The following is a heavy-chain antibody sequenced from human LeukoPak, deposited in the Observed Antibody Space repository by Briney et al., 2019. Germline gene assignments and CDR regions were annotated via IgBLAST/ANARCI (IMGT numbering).Heavy chain of an antibody. CDR1: GYYISSGYY. Sequence: PSDTLSLTCTVSGYYISSGYYWGWIRQPPGKGPEGIWSIYHSGSTYYNPSLKSPVTLSVDTSKNQFFLKTRPVTAADPALYYFATFAGDYQDAFDIWGQGTMVTVSS. V-gene: IGHV4-38-2*02. D-gene: IGHD4-17*01. J-gene: IGHJ3*02. CDR2: IYHSGST. CDR3: ATFAGDYQDAFDI.